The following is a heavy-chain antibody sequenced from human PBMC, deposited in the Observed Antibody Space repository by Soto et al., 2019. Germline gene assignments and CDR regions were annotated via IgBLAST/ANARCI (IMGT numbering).Heavy chain of an antibody. CDR2: IIPIFGTA. CDR3: ASPALRSDGDGMDV. V-gene: IGHV1-69*01. J-gene: IGHJ6*01. CDR1: GGTFSRYA. D-gene: IGHD1-26*01. Sequence: QVQLVPSGAEVKKPGSSVTVSCQASGGTFSRYAISWVRQAPGQGLEWMGGIIPIFGTANYAQKFQGRVTITADESTSTAYRELSSLGSEDTAVDYCASPALRSDGDGMDVW.